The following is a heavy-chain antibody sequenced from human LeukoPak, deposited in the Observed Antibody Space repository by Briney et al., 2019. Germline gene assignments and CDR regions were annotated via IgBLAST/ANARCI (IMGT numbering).Heavy chain of an antibody. CDR3: ARLYSGSYYYYYYMDV. D-gene: IGHD1-26*01. J-gene: IGHJ6*03. V-gene: IGHV3-53*01. CDR2: IYSGGST. CDR1: GFTVSSNH. Sequence: PGGSLRLSCAASGFTVSSNHMSWVRQAPGKGLEWVSVIYSGGSTYYADSVKGRFTISRDNSKNTLYLQMNSLRAEDTAVYYCARLYSGSYYYYYYMDVWGKGTTVTVSS.